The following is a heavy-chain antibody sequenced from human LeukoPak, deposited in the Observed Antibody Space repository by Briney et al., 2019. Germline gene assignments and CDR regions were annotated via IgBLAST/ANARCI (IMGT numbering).Heavy chain of an antibody. V-gene: IGHV4-39*01. J-gene: IGHJ6*02. CDR2: FYYSGNT. Sequence: SETLSLTCTVSGVSITSSDYYWGWIRQLPGKGLEWIGSFYYSGNTYYNPPLKSRITISEDTSKNQFSLRLSSVTAADTAVYYCARQKGPRDITSLPLMDVWGQGTTVTVSS. CDR1: GVSITSSDYY. CDR3: ARQKGPRDITSLPLMDV. D-gene: IGHD2-15*01.